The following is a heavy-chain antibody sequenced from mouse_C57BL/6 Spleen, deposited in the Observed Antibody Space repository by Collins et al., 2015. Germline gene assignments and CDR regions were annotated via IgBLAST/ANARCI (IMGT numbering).Heavy chain of an antibody. V-gene: IGHV9-3*01. CDR2: INTYSGVP. D-gene: IGHD3-2*02. CDR1: GYTFTTYG. J-gene: IGHJ2*01. CDR3: ARQLRLHYFDY. Sequence: QIQLVQSGPELKKPGETVKISCKASGYTFTTYGMSWMKQAPGKGLKWMGWINTYSGVPTYADDFKGRFAFSLETSASTAYLQINNLKNEDTATYFCARQLRLHYFDYWGQGTTLTVSS.